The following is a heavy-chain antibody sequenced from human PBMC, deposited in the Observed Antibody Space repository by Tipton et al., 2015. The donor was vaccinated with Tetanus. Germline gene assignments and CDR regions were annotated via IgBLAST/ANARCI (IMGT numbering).Heavy chain of an antibody. Sequence: GLVKPSETLSLICTVSGGSISTYYWSWIRQPPEKGLEWIGYIHHSWSTNYNPSLNSRITISTDTSKNQFSLTVRSVTAADTAVYFCARHRIQLWLRDNWIDPWGQGALVIVSA. CDR2: IHHSWST. CDR1: GGSISTYY. V-gene: IGHV4-59*08. D-gene: IGHD5-18*01. J-gene: IGHJ5*02. CDR3: ARHRIQLWLRDNWIDP.